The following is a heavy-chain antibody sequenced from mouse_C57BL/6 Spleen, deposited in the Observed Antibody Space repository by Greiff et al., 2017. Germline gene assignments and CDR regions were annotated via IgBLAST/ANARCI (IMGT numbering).Heavy chain of an antibody. CDR2: ISSGSSTI. V-gene: IGHV5-17*01. D-gene: IGHD2-3*01. J-gene: IGHJ4*01. CDR1: GFTFSDYG. CDR3: ARRDGYYVDYAMDY. Sequence: EVKLVESGGGLVKPGGSLKLSCAASGFTFSDYGMHWVRQAPEKGLEWVAYISSGSSTIYYADTVKGRFTISRDNAKNTLFLQMTSLRSEDTAMYYCARRDGYYVDYAMDYWGQGTSVTVSS.